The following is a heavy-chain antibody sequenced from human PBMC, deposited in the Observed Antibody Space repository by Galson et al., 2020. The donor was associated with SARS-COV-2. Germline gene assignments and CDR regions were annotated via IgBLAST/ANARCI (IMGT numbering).Heavy chain of an antibody. CDR3: AACIVVATKRGYYYYYGMDV. Sequence: TGGSLRLSCAASGFTFSSYGMHWVRQAPGKGLEWVAVISYDGSNKYYADSVKGRFTISRDNSKNTLYLQMNSLRAEDTAVYYCAACIVVATKRGYYYYYGMDVWGQGTTVTVSS. D-gene: IGHD1-26*01. J-gene: IGHJ6*02. CDR2: ISYDGSNK. CDR1: GFTFSSYG. V-gene: IGHV3-30*03.